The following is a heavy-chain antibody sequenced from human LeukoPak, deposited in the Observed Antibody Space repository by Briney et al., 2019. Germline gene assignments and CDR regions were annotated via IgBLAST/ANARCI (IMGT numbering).Heavy chain of an antibody. Sequence: GGSLRLSCAASGFTFSSYAMSWVRQAPGKGLEWVSAISGSGGSTYYADSVKGRFTVSRDNAKNSLYLQMNSLRAEDTAVYYCARDQRNTGSVFDYWGQGTLVTVSS. D-gene: IGHD1-26*01. V-gene: IGHV3-23*01. CDR3: ARDQRNTGSVFDY. CDR1: GFTFSSYA. J-gene: IGHJ4*02. CDR2: ISGSGGST.